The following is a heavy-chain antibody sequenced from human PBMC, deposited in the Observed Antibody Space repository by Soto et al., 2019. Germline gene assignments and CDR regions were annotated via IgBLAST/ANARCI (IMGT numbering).Heavy chain of an antibody. CDR2: INHSGST. J-gene: IGHJ4*02. CDR3: ARARFPLRSGRYYDSSGYYFGY. V-gene: IGHV4-34*01. CDR1: GGSFSGYY. Sequence: PSETLSLTCAVYGGSFSGYYWSWIRQPPGKGLEWIGEINHSGSTDYNPSLKSRVTISVDTSKNQFSLKLSSVTAADTAVYYCARARFPLRSGRYYDSSGYYFGYWGQGTLVTVSS. D-gene: IGHD3-22*01.